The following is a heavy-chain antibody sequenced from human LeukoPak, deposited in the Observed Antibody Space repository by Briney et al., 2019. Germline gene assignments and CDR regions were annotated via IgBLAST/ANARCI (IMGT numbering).Heavy chain of an antibody. Sequence: GESLKISCKGSGYSFTSYWIGWVRQMPGKGLEWMGIIYPGGSDTRYSPSFQGQVTISADKSISTAYLQWSSLKASDTAMYYCARGGGDIVVVPAAHFDYWGQGTLVTVSS. CDR1: GYSFTSYW. CDR3: ARGGGDIVVVPAAHFDY. CDR2: IYPGGSDT. D-gene: IGHD2-2*01. V-gene: IGHV5-51*01. J-gene: IGHJ4*02.